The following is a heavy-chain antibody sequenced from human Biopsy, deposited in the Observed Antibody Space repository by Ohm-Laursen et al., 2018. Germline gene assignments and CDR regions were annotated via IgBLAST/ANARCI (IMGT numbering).Heavy chain of an antibody. CDR1: GGHIYSYY. J-gene: IGHJ3*02. CDR3: AREPPSYSYEASGISDGLDI. D-gene: IGHD5-18*01. Sequence: SRTLSLTCTVSGGHIYSYYWIWIRQPPGQGLDWIGYIYNTGRTIYNPFIKSRAIMSVDASKTQFSLRLSSVTAADTAVYYCAREPPSYSYEASGISDGLDIWGQGTMVTVSS. CDR2: IYNTGRT. V-gene: IGHV4-59*12.